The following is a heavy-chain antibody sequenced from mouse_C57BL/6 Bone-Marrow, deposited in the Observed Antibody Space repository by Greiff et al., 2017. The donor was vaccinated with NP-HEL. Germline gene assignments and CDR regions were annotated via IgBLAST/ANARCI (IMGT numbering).Heavy chain of an antibody. D-gene: IGHD2-3*01. CDR3: ARERLYDGYYCWYFDV. V-gene: IGHV1-72*01. J-gene: IGHJ1*03. Sequence: GLEWIGRIDPNSGGTKYNEKFKSKATLTVDKPSSTAYMQLSSLTSEDSAVYYCARERLYDGYYCWYFDVWGTGTTVTVSS. CDR2: IDPNSGGT.